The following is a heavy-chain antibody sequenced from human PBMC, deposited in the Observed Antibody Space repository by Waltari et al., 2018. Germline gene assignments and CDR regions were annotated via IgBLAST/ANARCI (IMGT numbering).Heavy chain of an antibody. D-gene: IGHD6-19*01. CDR3: AKGRYTSGWPLDY. Sequence: EVQLLESGVGLAQPVGSLRLSCAASGFTFSNYAMSGFLRAPGKGMEWVSVTSAGGVSTYNPDSVKGRFTISRDSSKSTLYLQMKSLRVEDTAVYYCAKGRYTSGWPLDYWGQGTLVTVSS. V-gene: IGHV3-23*01. CDR2: TSAGGVST. J-gene: IGHJ4*02. CDR1: GFTFSNYA.